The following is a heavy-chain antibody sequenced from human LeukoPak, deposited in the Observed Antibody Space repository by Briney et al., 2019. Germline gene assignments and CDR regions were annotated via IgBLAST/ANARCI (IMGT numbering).Heavy chain of an antibody. V-gene: IGHV3-30*02. D-gene: IGHD3-3*01. J-gene: IGHJ6*03. CDR3: EKDVFWSGYLIFYYMDV. CDR2: IRYDGSNK. Sequence: TGGSLRLSCAASGFTFSSYGMHWVRQAPGKGLEWVAFIRYDGSNKYYADSVKGRFIISRDNYKNPLYLQMNSLRAEDTAVYYCEKDVFWSGYLIFYYMDVWGKGTTVTVSS. CDR1: GFTFSSYG.